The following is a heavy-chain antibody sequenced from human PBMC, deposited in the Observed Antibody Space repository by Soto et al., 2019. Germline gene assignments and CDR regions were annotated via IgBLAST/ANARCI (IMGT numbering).Heavy chain of an antibody. V-gene: IGHV5-51*01. D-gene: IGHD2-15*01. CDR3: ARHPYTRYCSGGSCYYGEGPNWFDP. Sequence: PGESLKISCKGSGYSFTSYWIGWVRQMPGKGLEWMGIIYPGDSDTRYSPSFQGQVTISADKSISTAYLQWSSLKASDTAMYYCARHPYTRYCSGGSCYYGEGPNWFDPWGQGTLVTVSS. CDR1: GYSFTSYW. CDR2: IYPGDSDT. J-gene: IGHJ5*02.